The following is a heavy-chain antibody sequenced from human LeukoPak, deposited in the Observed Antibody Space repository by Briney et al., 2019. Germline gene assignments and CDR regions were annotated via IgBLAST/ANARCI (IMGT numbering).Heavy chain of an antibody. Sequence: SETLSLTCTVSGGSISSGGYYWSWIRQHPGKGLEWIGYIYYSGSTYYHPSLKSRVTISVDTSKNQFSLKLSSVTAADTAVYYCATTNYYGSGNGGGRWFDPWGQGTLVTVSS. CDR2: IYYSGST. D-gene: IGHD3-10*01. J-gene: IGHJ5*02. CDR3: ATTNYYGSGNGGGRWFDP. CDR1: GGSISSGGYY. V-gene: IGHV4-31*03.